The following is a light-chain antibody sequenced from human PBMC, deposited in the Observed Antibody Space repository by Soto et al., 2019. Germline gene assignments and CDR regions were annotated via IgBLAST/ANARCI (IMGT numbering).Light chain of an antibody. Sequence: VMTQSRVTFSFPPGERATLTCRASQSVSSNLAWYQQKPGQAPRLLIYGASTRATGIPARFSGSGSGTEFTLTISSLQSEDFAVYYCQQCGSSQTFGQGTKVDIK. V-gene: IGKV3-15*01. CDR3: QQCGSSQT. J-gene: IGKJ1*01. CDR1: QSVSSN. CDR2: GAS.